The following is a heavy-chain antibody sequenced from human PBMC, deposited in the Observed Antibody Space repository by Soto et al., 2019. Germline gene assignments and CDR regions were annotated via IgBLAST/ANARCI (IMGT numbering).Heavy chain of an antibody. CDR3: ARHLDEYSSASGFDY. CDR2: IYPGGSNI. J-gene: IGHJ4*02. Sequence: GGSLKISCNGSGYSSSIHWIGWVRQMPGKGLEWMGIIYPGGSNIRYSPSFEGQIDMSADRSINTAYLRLSSLKASDTATYYCARHLDEYSSASGFDYWGQGTLVTVSS. V-gene: IGHV5-51*01. D-gene: IGHD6-6*01. CDR1: GYSSSIHW.